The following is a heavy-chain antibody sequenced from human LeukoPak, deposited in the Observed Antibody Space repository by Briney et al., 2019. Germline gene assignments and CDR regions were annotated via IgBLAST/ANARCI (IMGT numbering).Heavy chain of an antibody. D-gene: IGHD2-21*01. CDR2: INHSGST. V-gene: IGHV4-34*01. CDR3: ARGLRVIDAFDI. Sequence: SETLSLTCAVYGGSFSGYYWSWIRQPPGKGLEWIGEINHSGSTNYNPSLKSRVTISADTSKNQFSLKLSSVTAADTAVYYCARGLRVIDAFDIWGQGTMVTVSS. J-gene: IGHJ3*02. CDR1: GGSFSGYY.